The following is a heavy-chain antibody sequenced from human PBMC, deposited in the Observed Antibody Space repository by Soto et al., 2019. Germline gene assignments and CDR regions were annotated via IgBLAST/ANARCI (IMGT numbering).Heavy chain of an antibody. V-gene: IGHV1-18*01. CDR1: GYTFTRSG. Sequence: ASVKVSCKASGYTFTRSGISWARQAPGQGPEWMGWISSYNGDTNYAQTFQGRVTMTTDTSTSTAYMELRSLRSDDTGVYYCAREGVAPYYCYGMDIWGQGTPVTVSS. CDR2: ISSYNGDT. J-gene: IGHJ6*02. D-gene: IGHD5-12*01. CDR3: AREGVAPYYCYGMDI.